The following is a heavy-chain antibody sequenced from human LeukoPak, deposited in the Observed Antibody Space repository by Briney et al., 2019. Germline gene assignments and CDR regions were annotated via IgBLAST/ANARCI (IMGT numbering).Heavy chain of an antibody. J-gene: IGHJ4*02. V-gene: IGHV3-48*03. CDR3: AKDFVVVPGNVNYFDY. CDR1: GFTFSTYE. D-gene: IGHD2-21*02. CDR2: IRSSGSNE. Sequence: PGGSLRLSCAASGFTFSTYEMNWVRQAPGKGLEWVSYIRSSGSNEYYADSVKGRFTISRDNAKNSLYLQMTSLRAEDTAVYYCAKDFVVVPGNVNYFDYWGQGTLVTVSS.